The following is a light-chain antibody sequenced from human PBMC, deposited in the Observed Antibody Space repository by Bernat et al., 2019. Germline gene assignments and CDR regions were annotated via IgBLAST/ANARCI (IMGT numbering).Light chain of an antibody. CDR1: SGSVSTSYY. CDR3: VLYMGSGIWV. Sequence: QTVVTQEPSFSVSPGGTVTLTCGLSSGSVSTSYYPSWYQQTPGQAPRTLIYFTNPRSSGVPDRFSGSILGNKAALTITGAQADDESDYYCVLYMGSGIWVFGGGTKLTVL. V-gene: IGLV8-61*01. CDR2: FTN. J-gene: IGLJ3*02.